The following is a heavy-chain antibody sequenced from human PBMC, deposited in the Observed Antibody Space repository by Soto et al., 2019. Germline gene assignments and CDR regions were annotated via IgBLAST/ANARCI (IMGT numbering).Heavy chain of an antibody. J-gene: IGHJ5*02. Sequence: QVQLVQSGPEVKNPGASVRVSCVASGYAFTSYGVNWVRQAPGQGLEWMGWIAPHSGRTTYLPKFQGRVTMTADVSTNTAYIELRSLKSYDTGIYFCARAATGSYHSASWGQGTVVTVSS. D-gene: IGHD3-10*01. CDR1: GYAFTSYG. CDR2: IAPHSGRT. CDR3: ARAATGSYHSAS. V-gene: IGHV1-18*04.